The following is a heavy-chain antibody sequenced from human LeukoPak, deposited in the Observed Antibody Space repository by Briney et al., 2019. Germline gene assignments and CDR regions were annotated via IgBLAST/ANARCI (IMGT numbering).Heavy chain of an antibody. CDR2: IWYDGSDK. D-gene: IGHD3-16*01. CDR1: GFTFSNYG. J-gene: IGHJ4*02. V-gene: IGHV3-33*01. Sequence: PGGSLRLSCAASGFTFSNYGMYWVRQAPGKWLEWVAVIWYDGSDKYHADSVKGRFTISRDNSKNTLYLQMNSLRVEDTAVYYCARPVVLGAYLRGAYYFDSWGQGTLVTVSS. CDR3: ARPVVLGAYLRGAYYFDS.